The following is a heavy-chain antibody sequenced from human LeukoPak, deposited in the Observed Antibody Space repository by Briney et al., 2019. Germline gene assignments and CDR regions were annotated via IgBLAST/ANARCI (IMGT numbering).Heavy chain of an antibody. Sequence: PGGSLRLSCAASGFTLGSHWMSWVRQAPGQGLEWVADIKQDESEKYYVDSVKGRFTISRDNAKNSLYLQMNSLRVEDTAVYYCARSRYCSGYFCYFDYWGQGTLVTVSS. CDR1: GFTLGSHW. D-gene: IGHD2-15*01. J-gene: IGHJ4*02. CDR2: IKQDESEK. V-gene: IGHV3-7*01. CDR3: ARSRYCSGYFCYFDY.